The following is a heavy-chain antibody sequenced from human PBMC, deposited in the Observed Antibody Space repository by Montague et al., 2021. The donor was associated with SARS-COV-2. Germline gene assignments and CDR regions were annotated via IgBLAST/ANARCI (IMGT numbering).Heavy chain of an antibody. CDR2: IKQDGSET. D-gene: IGHD1-26*01. CDR1: GLTFSTYW. CDR3: ARGPLWETGSYYKEHYFDH. J-gene: IGHJ4*02. Sequence: SLRLSCAASGLTFSTYWMTWVRQAPGKGLEWVANIKQDGSETYYVDSIKGRFTVSRDNGKNSLFLQMNSLRVEDTAVYYCARGPLWETGSYYKEHYFDHWGQGTLVTVAS. V-gene: IGHV3-7*01.